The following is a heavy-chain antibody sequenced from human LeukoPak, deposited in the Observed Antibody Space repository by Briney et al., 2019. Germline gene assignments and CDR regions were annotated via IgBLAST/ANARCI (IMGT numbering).Heavy chain of an antibody. V-gene: IGHV3-23*01. CDR2: TSDRGDYT. Sequence: GGSLRLSCAASGFTFSSNGMSWVRQAPGKGLEWVSGTSDRGDYTYYADSVKGRFTISRDSSKNTLFLQMNSLRAEDTALYFCARKAQYNGHYPLDYWGQGTLVTVSS. D-gene: IGHD1-7*01. J-gene: IGHJ4*02. CDR3: ARKAQYNGHYPLDY. CDR1: GFTFSSNG.